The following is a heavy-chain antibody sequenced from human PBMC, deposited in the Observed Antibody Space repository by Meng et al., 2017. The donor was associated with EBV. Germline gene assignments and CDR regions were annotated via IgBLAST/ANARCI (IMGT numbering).Heavy chain of an antibody. V-gene: IGHV7-4-1*02. D-gene: IGHD4-17*01. CDR3: ARGLAYGDYGLDS. CDR2: INTNNGFP. Sequence: LGQPWAEFTKPGASVTISCKASGSAFSTYAVNCVRQAPGQGLAWMGWINTNNGFPSYAQGFTGRLVFSLDTSVSTAFLQISGLKAEDTAVYYCARGLAYGDYGLDSWGQGTLVTVSS. J-gene: IGHJ4*02. CDR1: GSAFSTYA.